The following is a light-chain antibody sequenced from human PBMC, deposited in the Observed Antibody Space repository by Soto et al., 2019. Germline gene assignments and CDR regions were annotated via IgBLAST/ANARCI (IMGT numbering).Light chain of an antibody. Sequence: DIQMTQSPSSVSASVGDSVTITCRASQGVSTWLAWYQQKPEKAPKLLIYSASSLQIGVPSRFSGSGSGTDFTLTISSLQPEDFATYYCQQANFFPFTFGGGTKVEIK. CDR2: SAS. CDR3: QQANFFPFT. CDR1: QGVSTW. J-gene: IGKJ4*01. V-gene: IGKV1D-12*01.